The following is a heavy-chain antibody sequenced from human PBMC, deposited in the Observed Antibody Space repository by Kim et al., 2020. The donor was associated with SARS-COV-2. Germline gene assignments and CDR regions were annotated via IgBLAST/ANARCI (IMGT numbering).Heavy chain of an antibody. V-gene: IGHV1-18*01. Sequence: ASVKVSCKASGYTFTSYGFSWVRQAPGQGLEWLGWISLYSGNTVYAERLQGRLTMTTDTSTSTAYMELRSLRSDDTAVYYCARAGSSGWFSYWGQGTL. CDR3: ARAGSSGWFSY. J-gene: IGHJ4*02. CDR1: GYTFTSYG. CDR2: ISLYSGNT. D-gene: IGHD6-19*01.